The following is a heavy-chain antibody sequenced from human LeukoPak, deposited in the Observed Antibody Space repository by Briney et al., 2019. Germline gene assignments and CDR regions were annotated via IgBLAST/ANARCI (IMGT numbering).Heavy chain of an antibody. V-gene: IGHV3-23*01. CDR2: ISGSART. CDR1: GFTFSSFA. CDR3: AKEGGGSYRRGDH. D-gene: IGHD1-26*01. Sequence: GGSLRLSCAASGFTFSSFAITWVRQAPGKGLKWVSAISGSARTYYEDSVKGRFTISSDKAKTKLYLQMNSLRAEDTAVYYCAKEGGGSYRRGDHWGQGTLVTVSS. J-gene: IGHJ4*02.